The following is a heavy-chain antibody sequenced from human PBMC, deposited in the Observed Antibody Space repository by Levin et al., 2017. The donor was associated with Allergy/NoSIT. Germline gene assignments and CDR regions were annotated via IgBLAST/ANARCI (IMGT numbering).Heavy chain of an antibody. CDR3: AREAGAGTFKGFDY. D-gene: IGHD3-10*01. J-gene: IGHJ4*02. V-gene: IGHV4-4*02. CDR2: IYHNGGT. CDR1: GGSTSSNNW. Sequence: SETLSLTCAVSGGSTSSNNWWSWVRQPPGKGLEWIGEIYHNGGTNYNPSLKSRITMSVDNSKNQVSLRLSSVTAADSAMYYCAREAGAGTFKGFDYWGQGALVTVSS.